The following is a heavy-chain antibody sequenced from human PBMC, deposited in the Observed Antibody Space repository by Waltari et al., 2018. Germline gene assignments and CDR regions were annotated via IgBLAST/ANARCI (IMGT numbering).Heavy chain of an antibody. CDR1: GFTFSSYA. CDR3: AKARGTYNLDY. Sequence: EVQLLESGGGLVQPGGSLRLSCSASGFTFSSYAMTWVRQAPGKGLEWVSSISTSGGSTYHADSVKGRFTISRDNSKSTLYLQMNSLRAEDTAVYYCAKARGTYNLDYWGQGSMVTVSS. V-gene: IGHV3-23*01. J-gene: IGHJ4*02. CDR2: ISTSGGST. D-gene: IGHD3-10*01.